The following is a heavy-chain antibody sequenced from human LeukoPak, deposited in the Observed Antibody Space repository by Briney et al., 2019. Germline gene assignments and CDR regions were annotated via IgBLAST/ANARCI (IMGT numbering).Heavy chain of an antibody. J-gene: IGHJ4*02. CDR1: GGSIRSSYYY. CDR3: VTYYYGSSAPKKNY. CDR2: IYDSGST. D-gene: IGHD3-22*01. V-gene: IGHV4-39*07. Sequence: SETLSLTCTVSGGSIRSSYYYWGWIRQPPGKGLEWIGSIYDSGSTNYNPSLRSRVTISGDTSKKQFSLKLSSVTAADTAVYYCVTYYYGSSAPKKNYWGQGILVTVSS.